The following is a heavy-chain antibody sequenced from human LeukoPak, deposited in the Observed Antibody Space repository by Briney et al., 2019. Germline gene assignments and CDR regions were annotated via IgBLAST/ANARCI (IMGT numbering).Heavy chain of an antibody. CDR2: INPNSGGT. D-gene: IGHD3-3*01. Sequence: ASVKVSCKASGYTFTGYYMHWVRQAPGQGLEWMGWINPNSGGTNYAQKFQGRVTMTRDTSISTAYMELSRLRSDDTAVYYCARGRYDFWSGYYNWFDPWGQGTLVTVSS. V-gene: IGHV1-2*02. CDR3: ARGRYDFWSGYYNWFDP. J-gene: IGHJ5*02. CDR1: GYTFTGYY.